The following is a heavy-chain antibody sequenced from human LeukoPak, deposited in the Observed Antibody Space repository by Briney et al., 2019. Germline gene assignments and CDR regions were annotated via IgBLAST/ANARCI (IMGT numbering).Heavy chain of an antibody. CDR3: ARDLSSGYDVDYAGD. CDR2: IYSGGST. CDR1: GFTVSSNY. Sequence: PGGSLRLSCAASGFTVSSNYMSWVRQAPGKGLEWVSVIYSGGSTYYADSVKGRFTISRDNSKNTLYLQMNSLRAEDTAVYYCARDLSSGYDVDYAGDWGQGTLVTVSS. J-gene: IGHJ4*02. D-gene: IGHD5-12*01. V-gene: IGHV3-53*01.